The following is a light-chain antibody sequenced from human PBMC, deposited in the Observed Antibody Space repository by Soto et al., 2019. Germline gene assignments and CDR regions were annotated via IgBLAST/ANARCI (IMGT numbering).Light chain of an antibody. CDR2: EVS. J-gene: IGLJ2*01. CDR1: SSDVGNYNR. Sequence: QSALTQPPSVSGSPGQSVTISCTGTSSDVGNYNRVSWYQQPPGTAPKLLIYEVSSRPSGVPDRFSGSKSGNTASLTISGLQAEDEADYYCRSYASSSTVVFGGGTKLTVL. V-gene: IGLV2-18*02. CDR3: RSYASSSTVV.